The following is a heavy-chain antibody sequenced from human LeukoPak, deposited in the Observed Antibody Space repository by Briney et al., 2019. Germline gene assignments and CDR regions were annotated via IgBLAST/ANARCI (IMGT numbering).Heavy chain of an antibody. Sequence: GGSLRLSCAASGFTFSGSALHWVRQASGKGLEWVGRIRSTASGYATAYAASVKGRFTISRDDSKNTAYLQMDSLKTEDTAVYYCTGNYYGSGSYADFDYWGQGTLVAVSS. CDR2: IRSTASGYAT. CDR3: TGNYYGSGSYADFDY. CDR1: GFTFSGSA. D-gene: IGHD3-10*01. J-gene: IGHJ4*02. V-gene: IGHV3-73*01.